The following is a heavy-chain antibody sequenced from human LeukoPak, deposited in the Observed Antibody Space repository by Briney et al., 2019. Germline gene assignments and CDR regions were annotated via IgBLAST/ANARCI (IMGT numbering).Heavy chain of an antibody. Sequence: SGGSLRLSCAASGFTFSSYWMSWVRQAPGKGLEWVANIKQDGSEKYYVDSVKGRFTISRDNAKNSLYLQMNSLRAEDTAVYYCARAVAAAGTGGGYYYYYMDVWGKGTTVTVSS. CDR3: ARAVAAAGTGGGYYYYYMDV. CDR2: IKQDGSEK. V-gene: IGHV3-7*01. CDR1: GFTFSSYW. J-gene: IGHJ6*03. D-gene: IGHD6-13*01.